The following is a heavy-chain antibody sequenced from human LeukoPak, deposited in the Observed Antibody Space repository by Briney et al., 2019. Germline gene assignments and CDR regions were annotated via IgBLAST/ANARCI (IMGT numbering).Heavy chain of an antibody. V-gene: IGHV4-31*03. CDR1: GGSISSGGYY. CDR3: ARSPYTVYCSSTSCSSPRAYYYYYGMDV. D-gene: IGHD2-2*01. J-gene: IGHJ6*02. Sequence: PSETLSLTCTVSGGSISSGGYYWSWIRQHPGTGLEWIGYIYYSGSTYYNPSLKSRVTISVDTSKNQFSLKLSSVTAADTAVYYCARSPYTVYCSSTSCSSPRAYYYYYGMDVWGQGTTVTVSS. CDR2: IYYSGST.